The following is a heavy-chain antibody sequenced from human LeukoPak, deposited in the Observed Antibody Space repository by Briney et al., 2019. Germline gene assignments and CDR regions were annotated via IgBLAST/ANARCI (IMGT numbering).Heavy chain of an antibody. J-gene: IGHJ4*02. V-gene: IGHV4-61*02. CDR1: GGSISSGSYY. CDR3: ARGVVVPAARFDY. D-gene: IGHD2-2*01. CDR2: IYTSGST. Sequence: SETLSLTCTVSGGSISSGSYYWSWIRQPAGTGLEWIGRIYTSGSTNYNPSLKSRVTISVDTSKNQFSLKLSSVTAADTAVYYCARGVVVPAARFDYWGQGTLVTVSS.